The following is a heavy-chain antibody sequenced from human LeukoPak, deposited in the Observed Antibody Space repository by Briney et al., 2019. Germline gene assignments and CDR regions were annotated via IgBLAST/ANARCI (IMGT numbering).Heavy chain of an antibody. CDR1: GFTFSDYY. J-gene: IGHJ6*02. V-gene: IGHV3-11*01. CDR2: ISSSGSTI. Sequence: GGSLRLSCAASGFTFSDYYMSWIRQAPGKGLEWVSYISSSGSTIYYADSVKGRFTISRDNAKNSLYLQMNSLRAEDTAVYYCAREWWTPRYYYYYGMDVWGQGTTVTVSS. CDR3: AREWWTPRYYYYYGMDV. D-gene: IGHD2-15*01.